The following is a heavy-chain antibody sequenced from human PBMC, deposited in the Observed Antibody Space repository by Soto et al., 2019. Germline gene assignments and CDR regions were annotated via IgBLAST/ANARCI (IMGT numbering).Heavy chain of an antibody. J-gene: IGHJ6*03. D-gene: IGHD3-3*01. CDR3: AKDLVPTVKYYDFWSGYTIAYYYYMDV. Sequence: GGSLRLSCAASGFTFSSYAMSWVRQAPGKGLEWVSAISGSGGSTYYADSVKGRFTISRDNSKNTLYLQMNSLRAEDTAVYYCAKDLVPTVKYYDFWSGYTIAYYYYMDVWGKGTTVTVSS. V-gene: IGHV3-23*01. CDR1: GFTFSSYA. CDR2: ISGSGGST.